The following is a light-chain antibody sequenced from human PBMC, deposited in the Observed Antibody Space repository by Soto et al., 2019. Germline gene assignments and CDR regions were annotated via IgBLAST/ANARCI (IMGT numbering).Light chain of an antibody. CDR3: AAWDDNLSGVI. J-gene: IGLJ2*01. CDR1: NSNVGRNY. V-gene: IGLV1-47*02. Sequence: QSVVTQPPSASGTPGQRVTFACSGANSNVGRNYVTWYQQFPGTAPKILIHSNSQRPSGVPDRFSASKSGASASLAISGLRPEDEADYFCAAWDDNLSGVIFGGGTKVTVL. CDR2: SNS.